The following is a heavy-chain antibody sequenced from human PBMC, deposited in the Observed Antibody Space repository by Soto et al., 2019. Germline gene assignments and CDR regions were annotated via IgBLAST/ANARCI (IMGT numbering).Heavy chain of an antibody. CDR2: MNPSGGST. V-gene: IGHV1-46*01. Sequence: QVQLVQSGAEAKKPGASVKVSCKASGYTFANYYIHWVRQAPGQGLEWMGIMNPSGGSTTYAQKFQGRVTMTSDTSTRTIYMELTSLRSEDTAMYYCARNCSGTSCPFDYWGQGTLVTVSS. J-gene: IGHJ4*02. CDR3: ARNCSGTSCPFDY. D-gene: IGHD2-15*01. CDR1: GYTFANYY.